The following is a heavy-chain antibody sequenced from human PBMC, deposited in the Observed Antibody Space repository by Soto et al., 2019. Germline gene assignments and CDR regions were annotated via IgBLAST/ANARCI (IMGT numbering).Heavy chain of an antibody. Sequence: XGSLLLSCTASEFTFSNYAMSWVRQAPGKGLEWVSAISASGAATYYVDSVKGRFTISRDNSKNTLYLQMNSLRAEDTAVYYCAKDRAMIVVVSDLYWGQGTLVTVSS. CDR2: ISASGAAT. CDR1: EFTFSNYA. CDR3: AKDRAMIVVVSDLY. D-gene: IGHD3-22*01. V-gene: IGHV3-23*01. J-gene: IGHJ4*02.